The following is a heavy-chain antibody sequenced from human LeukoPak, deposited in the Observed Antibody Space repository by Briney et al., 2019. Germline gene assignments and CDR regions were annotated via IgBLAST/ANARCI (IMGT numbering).Heavy chain of an antibody. CDR3: ARDSGSYYFDY. CDR1: GLTFRNYA. J-gene: IGHJ4*02. Sequence: GGSLRLSCAASGLTFRNYAMHWVRQAPGGGLEWVAVIWYDGTEKYYAASVMGRFTISRDSSENTLYLQMNGLRTEDTGVYYCARDSGSYYFDYWGQGTLVTVSS. CDR2: IWYDGTEK. V-gene: IGHV3-33*01. D-gene: IGHD1-26*01.